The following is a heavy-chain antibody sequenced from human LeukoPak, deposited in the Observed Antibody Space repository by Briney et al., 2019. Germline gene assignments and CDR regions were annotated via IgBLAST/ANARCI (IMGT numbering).Heavy chain of an antibody. V-gene: IGHV1-46*01. D-gene: IGHD1-1*01. J-gene: IGHJ3*02. CDR2: INPSGGST. CDR3: ARARGRNDEDQDAFDI. CDR1: GYTFTSYY. Sequence: GASVKVSCKTSGYTFTSYYMHWVRQAPGQGLEWMGIINPSGGSTSYAQKLQGRVTMTRDMSTSTVYMELSSLRSEDTAVYYCARARGRNDEDQDAFDIWGQGTMVTVSS.